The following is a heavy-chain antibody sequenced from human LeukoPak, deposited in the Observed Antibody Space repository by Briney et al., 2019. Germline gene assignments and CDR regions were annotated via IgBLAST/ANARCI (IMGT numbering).Heavy chain of an antibody. CDR1: GFTFSSYD. Sequence: GGSLRLSCAASGFTFSSYDMHWVRQATGKGLEWVSAIGTAGDTYYPGSVKGRFTISRENAKNSLYLQMNSLRAGDTAVYYCAREGSGWYYMDVWGKGTTVTISS. V-gene: IGHV3-13*01. D-gene: IGHD6-19*01. CDR2: IGTAGDT. J-gene: IGHJ6*03. CDR3: AREGSGWYYMDV.